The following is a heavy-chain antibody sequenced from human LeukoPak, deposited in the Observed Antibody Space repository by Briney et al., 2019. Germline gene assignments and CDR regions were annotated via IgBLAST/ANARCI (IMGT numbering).Heavy chain of an antibody. CDR1: GITFSNFG. J-gene: IGHJ6*02. CDR3: AKEHGVGATPDNYYYYGMDV. Sequence: QPGRSLRLSCAASGITFSNFGMHWVRQAPGKGLEWVAVISYDGSNKYYADSVKGRFTISRDNSKNTLYLQMNSLRAEDTAVYYCAKEHGVGATPDNYYYYGMDVWGQGTTVTVSS. V-gene: IGHV3-30*18. CDR2: ISYDGSNK. D-gene: IGHD1-26*01.